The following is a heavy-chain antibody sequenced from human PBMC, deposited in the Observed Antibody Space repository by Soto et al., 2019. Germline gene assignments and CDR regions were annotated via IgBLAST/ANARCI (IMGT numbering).Heavy chain of an antibody. J-gene: IGHJ5*02. V-gene: IGHV3-23*01. D-gene: IGHD6-19*01. CDR3: AKDRLSSGSGVRFDP. Sequence: GGSLRLSCAASGFTFSSYAMSWVRQAPGKGLEWVSAISGSGAYTYYADSVKGRFTISRDNSKNTLFLQMNSLRAEDTAKYYCAKDRLSSGSGVRFDPWGQGTLVTVSS. CDR1: GFTFSSYA. CDR2: ISGSGAYT.